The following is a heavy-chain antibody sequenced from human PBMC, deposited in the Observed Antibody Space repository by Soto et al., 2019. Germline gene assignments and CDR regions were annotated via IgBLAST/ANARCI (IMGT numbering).Heavy chain of an antibody. V-gene: IGHV3-23*01. Sequence: GGSLRLSCAASGFTFSSYAMSWVRQAPGKGLEWVSGISGSGGSTYYADSVKGRFTISRDNSKNTLYLQMNSLRAEDTAVYYCASAAREYYYYGMDVWGQGTTVTSP. CDR3: ASAAREYYYYGMDV. CDR2: ISGSGGST. J-gene: IGHJ6*02. CDR1: GFTFSSYA.